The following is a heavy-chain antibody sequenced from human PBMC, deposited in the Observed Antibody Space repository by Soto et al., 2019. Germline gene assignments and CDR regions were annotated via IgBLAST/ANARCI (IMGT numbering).Heavy chain of an antibody. V-gene: IGHV4-30-2*01. Sequence: QLQLQESGSGLVKPSQTLSLTCAVSGGSISSGGYSWSWIRQPPGKGLEWIGYIFPSGSTYYNPSLKSRVTISVDTSKHQFSLKVISVTAADTAVYFCAREGGRVSPDWYFDLWGRGTLVTVSS. CDR3: AREGGRVSPDWYFDL. J-gene: IGHJ2*01. CDR2: IFPSGST. CDR1: GGSISSGGYS.